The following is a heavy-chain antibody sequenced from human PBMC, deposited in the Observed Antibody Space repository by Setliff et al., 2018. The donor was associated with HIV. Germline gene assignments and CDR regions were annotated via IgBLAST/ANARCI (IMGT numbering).Heavy chain of an antibody. CDR3: ARVSIGRLYTFDY. CDR1: GFTFDDYG. J-gene: IGHJ4*02. Sequence: GGSLRLSCEASGFTFDDYGMNWVRQAPGKGLEWVSGINWNGRSTGDADFVKGRFTISRDNAKNSLYLQMNSLGAEDTALYYCARVSIGRLYTFDYRGKGTLGAVYS. D-gene: IGHD3-3*01. CDR2: INWNGRST. V-gene: IGHV3-20*04.